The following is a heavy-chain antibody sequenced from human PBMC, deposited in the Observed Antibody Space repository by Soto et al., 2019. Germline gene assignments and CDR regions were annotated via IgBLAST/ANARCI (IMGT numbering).Heavy chain of an antibody. J-gene: IGHJ3*02. CDR2: ITPIFGTA. D-gene: IGHD3-22*01. CDR3: ARDRAEYYYDSSGSTDAFDI. V-gene: IGHV1-69*06. Sequence: SVKVSCKASGGTFSSYAISWVRQAPGQGLEWMGGITPIFGTANYAQKFQGRVTITADKSTSTAYMELSSLRSEDTAVYYCARDRAEYYYDSSGSTDAFDIWGQGTMVTVSS. CDR1: GGTFSSYA.